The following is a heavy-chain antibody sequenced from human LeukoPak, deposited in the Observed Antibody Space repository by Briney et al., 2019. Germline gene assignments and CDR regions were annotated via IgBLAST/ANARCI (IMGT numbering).Heavy chain of an antibody. Sequence: GGSLRLSCAASGFTFSSYEMNWVRQAPGKGLEWVSGINWNGGSTGYADSVKGRFTISRDNAKNSLYLQMNSLRAEDTAVYYCARDLSRSPSMIRGLIQHREFDFWGRGTLVTVSS. CDR3: ARDLSRSPSMIRGLIQHREFDF. V-gene: IGHV3-20*04. CDR1: GFTFSSYE. CDR2: INWNGGST. D-gene: IGHD3-10*01. J-gene: IGHJ4*02.